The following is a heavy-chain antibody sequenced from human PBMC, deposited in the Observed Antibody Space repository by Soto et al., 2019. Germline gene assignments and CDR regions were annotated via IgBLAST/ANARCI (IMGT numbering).Heavy chain of an antibody. D-gene: IGHD3-16*01. CDR2: ISGGGYT. J-gene: IGHJ4*02. Sequence: EVQLLESGGGLVQPGGSQRLSCTASGFTFSNYAVSWVRQAPGKGLEWVSSISGGGYTYYADSVKGRFTISRDNSKNTLYLQMNSLRAEDTAVYYCARDYALGDYWGQGTLVTVSS. CDR1: GFTFSNYA. CDR3: ARDYALGDY. V-gene: IGHV3-23*01.